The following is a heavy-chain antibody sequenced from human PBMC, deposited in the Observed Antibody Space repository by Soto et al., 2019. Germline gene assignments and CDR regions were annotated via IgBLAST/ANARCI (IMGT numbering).Heavy chain of an antibody. CDR3: AKIPYYYGSGISAFDI. Sequence: PGGSLRLSCAASGFTFSSCAMSWVRQAPGKGLEWVSAISGSGGSTYYADSVKGRFTISRDNSKNTLYLQMNSLRAEDTAVYYCAKIPYYYGSGISAFDIWGQGTMATVSS. D-gene: IGHD3-10*01. V-gene: IGHV3-23*01. CDR1: GFTFSSCA. CDR2: ISGSGGST. J-gene: IGHJ3*02.